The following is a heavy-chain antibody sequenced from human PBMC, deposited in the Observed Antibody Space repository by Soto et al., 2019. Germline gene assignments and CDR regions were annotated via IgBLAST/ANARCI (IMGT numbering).Heavy chain of an antibody. D-gene: IGHD2-2*01. CDR3: ARGYCSSTSCYYYMDV. CDR2: IYYSGST. J-gene: IGHJ6*03. V-gene: IGHV4-31*03. Sequence: SETLSLTCTVSGGPSSSGGYYWSWIRQHPGKGLEWIGYIYYSGSTYYNPSLKSRVTISVDTSKNQFSLKLSSVTAADTAVYYCARGYCSSTSCYYYMDVWGKGTTVTVSS. CDR1: GGPSSSGGYY.